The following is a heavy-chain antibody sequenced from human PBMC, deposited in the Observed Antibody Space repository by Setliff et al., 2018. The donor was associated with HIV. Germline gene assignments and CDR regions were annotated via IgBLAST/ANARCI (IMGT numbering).Heavy chain of an antibody. CDR3: ARGPPRLPPIPLRYFQH. CDR2: MYHSGST. J-gene: IGHJ1*01. D-gene: IGHD2-15*01. V-gene: IGHV4-34*01. Sequence: LSLTCAVYGGSFSGFYWNWIRQPPGKGLEWIGEMYHSGSTNYNPSLKSRVTISVDTSKNQVSLIMSSVTAADTAVDYCARGPPRLPPIPLRYFQHWGQGTLVTVSS. CDR1: GGSFSGFY.